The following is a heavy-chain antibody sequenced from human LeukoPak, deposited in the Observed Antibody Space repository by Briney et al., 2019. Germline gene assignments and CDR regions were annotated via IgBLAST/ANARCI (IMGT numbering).Heavy chain of an antibody. CDR3: AKDGPGSGKTYFDY. Sequence: ASVKVSCKASGYTFTGYYMHWVRQAPGQGLEWMGRINPNSGGAIYAQKFQGRVTMTRDTSISTAYMELNRLGSDDTAVYYCAKDGPGSGKTYFDYWGQGTLVTVSS. CDR2: INPNSGGA. V-gene: IGHV1-2*02. D-gene: IGHD3-10*01. CDR1: GYTFTGYY. J-gene: IGHJ4*02.